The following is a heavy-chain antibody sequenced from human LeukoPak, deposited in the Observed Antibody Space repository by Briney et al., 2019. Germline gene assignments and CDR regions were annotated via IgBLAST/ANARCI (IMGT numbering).Heavy chain of an antibody. CDR3: ARDFKKSFDY. CDR2: IYSGGST. CDR1: GFTVSSNY. V-gene: IGHV3-53*01. J-gene: IGHJ4*02. Sequence: PGGSLRLSCAASGFTVSSNYLSWVRQAPGKGLEWVSVIYSGGSTYYADSVKGRFTISRDNSKNTLFLQMNSPRAEDTAVYYCARDFKKSFDYWGQGTLVTVSS.